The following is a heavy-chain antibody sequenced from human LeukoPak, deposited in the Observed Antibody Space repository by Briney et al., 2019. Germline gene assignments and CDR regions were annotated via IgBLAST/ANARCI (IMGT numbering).Heavy chain of an antibody. CDR1: GGTFSSYA. CDR3: AREDYSNYNFDY. Sequence: SVKVSCKTSGGTFSSYAVSWVRQAPGQGLEWVGGIIPTFGMPSYAPNFQGRVTISTDESASTAYMELSSLRSEDTALYYCAREDYSNYNFDYWGRGTLVTVSS. V-gene: IGHV1-69*05. D-gene: IGHD4-11*01. CDR2: IIPTFGMP. J-gene: IGHJ4*02.